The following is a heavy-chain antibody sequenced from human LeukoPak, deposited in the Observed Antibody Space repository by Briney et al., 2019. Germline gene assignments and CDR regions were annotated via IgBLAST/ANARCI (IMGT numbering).Heavy chain of an antibody. Sequence: GGSLRLSCAASGFTFSSYWMHWVRQAPGKGLVWVSRINSDGSSTSYADSVKGRFTISRDNAKNTLYLQMNSLRAEDTAVYYCGRTVTTFYFDYWGQGTLVTVSS. V-gene: IGHV3-74*01. J-gene: IGHJ4*02. D-gene: IGHD4-17*01. CDR3: GRTVTTFYFDY. CDR1: GFTFSSYW. CDR2: INSDGSST.